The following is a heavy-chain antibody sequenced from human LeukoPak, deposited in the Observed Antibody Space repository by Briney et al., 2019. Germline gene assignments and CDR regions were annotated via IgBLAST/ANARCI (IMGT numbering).Heavy chain of an antibody. J-gene: IGHJ4*02. Sequence: PGGSLRLSCAASGFTVSTNYTSWVRQAPGKGLEWVAVIYSDGKTYYADSVKGRFTISRDNSKNTLWLQMNSLRAEDTAVYYCARIHSGDDFWGQGTLVTVSS. D-gene: IGHD5-12*01. V-gene: IGHV3-53*01. CDR1: GFTVSTNY. CDR3: ARIHSGDDF. CDR2: IYSDGKT.